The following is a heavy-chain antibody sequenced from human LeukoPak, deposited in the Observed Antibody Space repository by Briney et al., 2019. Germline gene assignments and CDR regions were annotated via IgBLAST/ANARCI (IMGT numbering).Heavy chain of an antibody. J-gene: IGHJ6*03. D-gene: IGHD4-23*01. Sequence: SETLSLTCAVYGGSFSGYYWSWIRQPPGKGLEWIGEINHSGSTNYNPSLKSRVTISVDTSKNQFSLKLSSVTAADTAVYYCARYYGGNFYYYYYMDVWGKGTTVTVSS. CDR2: INHSGST. CDR3: ARYYGGNFYYYYYMDV. V-gene: IGHV4-34*01. CDR1: GGSFSGYY.